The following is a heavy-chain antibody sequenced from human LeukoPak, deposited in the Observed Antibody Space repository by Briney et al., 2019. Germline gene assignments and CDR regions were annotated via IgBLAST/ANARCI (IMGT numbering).Heavy chain of an antibody. CDR1: GYTFTSYY. J-gene: IGHJ4*02. CDR3: ARDGYNSYYFDY. CDR2: INTSGGST. V-gene: IGHV1-46*01. D-gene: IGHD5-24*01. Sequence: ASVKVSCKASGYTFTSYYMHCVRQAPGQGLEWMGIINTSGGSTSYAQKFQGRVTMTRDMSTSTVYMELSSLRSEDTAVYYCARDGYNSYYFDYWGQGTLVTVSS.